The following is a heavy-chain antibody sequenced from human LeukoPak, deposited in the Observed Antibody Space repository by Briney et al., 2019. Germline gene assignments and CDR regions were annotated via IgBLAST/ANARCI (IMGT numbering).Heavy chain of an antibody. Sequence: GGSLRLSCAASGFTFSNYAMSWVRQAPGKGLEWVSAINSRSSNTYYADSVKGRFTISRDNSKITLYLQMNSLRAEDMALYYCAKASTRFLEWLLDYWGQGTLVTVSS. CDR2: INSRSSNT. CDR3: AKASTRFLEWLLDY. V-gene: IGHV3-23*05. CDR1: GFTFSNYA. J-gene: IGHJ4*02. D-gene: IGHD3-3*01.